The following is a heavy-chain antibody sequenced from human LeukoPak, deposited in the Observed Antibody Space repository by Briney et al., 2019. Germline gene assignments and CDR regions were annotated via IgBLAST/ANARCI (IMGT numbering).Heavy chain of an antibody. Sequence: GASVKISCRTSGYTFTGYYMHWVRQAPGHGLEWMGWINPNSGGTKYAQKFEGRVTMTRDTAISTAYMELSRLTSDDTAVYYCARDGNRYGSYEYFQYWGQGTLVTVSS. CDR1: GYTFTGYY. J-gene: IGHJ1*01. CDR2: INPNSGGT. V-gene: IGHV1-2*02. D-gene: IGHD5-18*01. CDR3: ARDGNRYGSYEYFQY.